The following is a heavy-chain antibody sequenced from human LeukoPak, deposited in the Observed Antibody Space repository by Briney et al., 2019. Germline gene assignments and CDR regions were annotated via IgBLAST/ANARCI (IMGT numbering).Heavy chain of an antibody. CDR2: SNNSGST. CDR3: ARKRVRGAQFDY. CDR1: GGSLIGYY. D-gene: IGHD3-10*01. Sequence: SETLSLTCAVYGGSLIGYYWSCIRPPPRKGGGWIGESNNSGSTNYNPSLKSRVTITVNTSKNQFSLKLSSVTAADTAVYYCARKRVRGAQFDYWGQGTLVTVSS. V-gene: IGHV4-34*01. J-gene: IGHJ4*02.